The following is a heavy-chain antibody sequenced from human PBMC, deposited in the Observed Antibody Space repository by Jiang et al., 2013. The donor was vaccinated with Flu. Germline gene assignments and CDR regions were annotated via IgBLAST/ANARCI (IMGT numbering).Heavy chain of an antibody. CDR3: ARGRLRSITMIVVVINNYYFDY. D-gene: IGHD3-22*01. Sequence: WMNPNSGNTGYAQKFQGRVTMTRNTSXSTAYMELSSLRSEDTAVYYCARGRLRSITMIVVVINNYYFDYWGQGTLVTVSS. J-gene: IGHJ4*02. V-gene: IGHV1-8*01. CDR2: MNPNSGNT.